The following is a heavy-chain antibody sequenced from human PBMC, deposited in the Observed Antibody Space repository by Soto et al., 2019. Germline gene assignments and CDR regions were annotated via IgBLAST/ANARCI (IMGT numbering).Heavy chain of an antibody. J-gene: IGHJ6*02. D-gene: IGHD6-6*01. CDR1: GFTFSSYA. V-gene: IGHV3-23*01. Sequence: LRLSCAASGFTFSSYAMSWVRQAPGKGLEWVSAISGSGGSTYYADSVKGRFTISRDNSKNTLYLQMNSLRAEDTAVYYCAKGNGSSHSTPYYYGMDVWGQGTTVTVSS. CDR3: AKGNGSSHSTPYYYGMDV. CDR2: ISGSGGST.